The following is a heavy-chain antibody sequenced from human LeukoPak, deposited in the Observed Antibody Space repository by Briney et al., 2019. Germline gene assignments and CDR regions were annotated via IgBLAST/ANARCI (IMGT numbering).Heavy chain of an antibody. CDR2: ISAYNGNT. D-gene: IGHD6-13*01. CDR1: GYTFTSYG. CDR3: ARSYSSSWYEARYYYMDV. J-gene: IGHJ6*03. V-gene: IGHV1-18*01. Sequence: GASVKVSCKASGYTFTSYGISRVRQAPGQGLEWMGWISAYNGNTNYAQKLQGRVTMTTDTSTSTAYMELRSLRSDDTAVYYCARSYSSSWYEARYYYMDVWGKGTTVTVSS.